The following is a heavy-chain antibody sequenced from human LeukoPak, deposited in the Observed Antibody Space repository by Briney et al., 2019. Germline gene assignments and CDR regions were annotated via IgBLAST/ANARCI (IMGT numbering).Heavy chain of an antibody. J-gene: IGHJ5*02. CDR3: ARVIVKVRFDP. D-gene: IGHD3-22*01. CDR1: GGSISSYH. CDR2: IYYSGST. V-gene: IGHV4-39*07. Sequence: PSETLSLTCTVSGGSISSYHWSWIRQPPGKGLEWIGSIYYSGSTYYNPSLKSRVTISVDTSKNQFSLKLSSVTAADTAVYYCARVIVKVRFDPWGQGTLVTVSS.